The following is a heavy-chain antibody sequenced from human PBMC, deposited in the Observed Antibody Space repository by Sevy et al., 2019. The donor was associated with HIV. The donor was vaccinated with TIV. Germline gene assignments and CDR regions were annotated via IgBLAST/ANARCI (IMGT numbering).Heavy chain of an antibody. Sequence: GGSLRLSCAASGFTFSSYAMHWVRQAPGKGLEWVAVISYDGSNKYYADSVKGRFTISRDNSKNTLYLQMNSLRAEDTAVYYCARDLGIAGAGTTGGYYFDCWGQGTLVTVSS. CDR2: ISYDGSNK. CDR1: GFTFSSYA. V-gene: IGHV3-30-3*01. CDR3: ARDLGIAGAGTTGGYYFDC. J-gene: IGHJ4*02. D-gene: IGHD6-19*01.